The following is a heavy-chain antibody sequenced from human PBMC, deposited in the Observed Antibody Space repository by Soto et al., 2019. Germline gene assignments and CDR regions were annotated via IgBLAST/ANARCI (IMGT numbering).Heavy chain of an antibody. CDR2: IYYSGNT. Sequence: SENLSLTCTVSGDSISCGDYYLSWIRQPPGKGLEWIGCIYYSGNTYYNPSLKRRFSISVDTSKNQFSLQLSSVTVADTAVYYCARGRGVLVPAAIMDVWGQGTTVTVSS. CDR3: ARGRGVLVPAAIMDV. CDR1: GDSISCGDYY. V-gene: IGHV4-30-4*01. J-gene: IGHJ6*02. D-gene: IGHD2-2*01.